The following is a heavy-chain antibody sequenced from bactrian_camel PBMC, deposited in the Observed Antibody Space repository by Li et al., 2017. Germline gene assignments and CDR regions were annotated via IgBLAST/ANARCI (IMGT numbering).Heavy chain of an antibody. CDR3: ASDLICPFKVLGPFKRTPSGIGK. V-gene: IGHV3S6*01. CDR2: LYTDGSAT. CDR1: GYRYSTYC. Sequence: VQLVESGGGSVQAGESLRLSCVVSGYRYSTYCMGWFRQAPGKEREGVANLYTDGSATYYADFVEGRFTISQDTAKNTLYLQMNDLKPEDTAMYYCASDLICPFKVLGPFKRTPSGIGKWGQGTQVTVS. J-gene: IGHJ4*01. D-gene: IGHD1*01.